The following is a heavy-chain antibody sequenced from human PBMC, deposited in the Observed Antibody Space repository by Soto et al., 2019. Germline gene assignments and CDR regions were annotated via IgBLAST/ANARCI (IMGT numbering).Heavy chain of an antibody. V-gene: IGHV4-31*03. D-gene: IGHD3-10*01. J-gene: IGHJ5*02. CDR1: GGSISTGGYY. CDR2: FYYSGST. Sequence: PSETLSLTCTVSGGSISTGGYYWNWIRQHPGKGLEWIGYFYYSGSTYYNPSLKGRVTISVDTSNNQFSLKLNSVTAADTAVYYCARHPTLLYWFDPWGQGTLVTVSS. CDR3: ARHPTLLYWFDP.